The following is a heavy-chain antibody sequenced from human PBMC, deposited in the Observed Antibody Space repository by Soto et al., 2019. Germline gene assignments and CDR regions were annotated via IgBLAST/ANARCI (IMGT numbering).Heavy chain of an antibody. V-gene: IGHV4-4*07. CDR1: GGSISSYY. CDR3: ARGAYYDYVWGSYRGTLYNWFDP. Sequence: SETLSLTCTVSGGSISSYYWSWIRQPAGKGLEWIGRIYTSGSTNYNPSLKSRVTMSVDTSKNQFSLKLSSVTAADTAVYYCARGAYYDYVWGSYRGTLYNWFDPWGQGTLVTVSS. D-gene: IGHD3-16*02. J-gene: IGHJ5*02. CDR2: IYTSGST.